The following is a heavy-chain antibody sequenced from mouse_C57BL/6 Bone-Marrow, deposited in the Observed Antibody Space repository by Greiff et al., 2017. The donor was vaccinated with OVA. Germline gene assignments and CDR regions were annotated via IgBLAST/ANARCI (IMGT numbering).Heavy chain of an antibody. CDR2: IYPGGGYT. Sequence: VQLQQSGAELVRPGTSVKLSCKASGYTFTNYWIGWAKQRPGHGLEWIGDIYPGGGYTNYNEKFKGKATLTADKSSSTAYMQFSSLTSEDSAFYYCASFYSNLSDYWGQGSTPTVAS. CDR1: GYTFTNYW. J-gene: IGHJ2*01. CDR3: ASFYSNLSDY. D-gene: IGHD2-5*01. V-gene: IGHV1-63*01.